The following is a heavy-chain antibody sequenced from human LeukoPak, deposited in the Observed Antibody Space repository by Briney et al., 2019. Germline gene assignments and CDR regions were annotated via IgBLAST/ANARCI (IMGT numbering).Heavy chain of an antibody. J-gene: IGHJ6*04. CDR1: QFTFSNYG. CDR3: AKDRGFHYGSGSSSYYGMDV. V-gene: IGHV3-30*18. Sequence: GRSLRLSCVASQFTFSNYGMHWVRQAPGKGLEWVVVISHDGSDKQYADSVKGRFTNSRDNSKNTVYLEMSSPRLEDTAVFYCAKDRGFHYGSGSSSYYGMDVWGKGTMVTVSS. D-gene: IGHD3-10*01. CDR2: ISHDGSDK.